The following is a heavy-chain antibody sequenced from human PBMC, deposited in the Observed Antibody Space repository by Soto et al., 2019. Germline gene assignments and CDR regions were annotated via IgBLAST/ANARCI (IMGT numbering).Heavy chain of an antibody. Sequence: RASVKVSCKASGGTFSSYAISWVRQAPGQGLEWMGGIIPIFGTANYAQKFQGRVTITADESTSTAYMELSSLRSEDTAVYYCARSVSFRYQLLKRAMDVWGQGTTVTVSS. D-gene: IGHD2-2*01. CDR3: ARSVSFRYQLLKRAMDV. V-gene: IGHV1-69*13. CDR2: IIPIFGTA. CDR1: GGTFSSYA. J-gene: IGHJ6*02.